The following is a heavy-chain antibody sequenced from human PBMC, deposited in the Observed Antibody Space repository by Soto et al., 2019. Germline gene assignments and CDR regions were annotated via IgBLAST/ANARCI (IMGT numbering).Heavy chain of an antibody. J-gene: IGHJ6*02. CDR1: GYTFTGYY. D-gene: IGHD2-2*01. Sequence: ASVKVSCKASGYTFTGYYMHWVRQAPGQGLEWMGWINPNSGGTNYAQKFQGWVTMTRDTSISTAYMELSRLRSDDTAVYYCARDLQDIVLVPETQYYYYGMDVWGQGTTVTVSS. CDR3: ARDLQDIVLVPETQYYYYGMDV. CDR2: INPNSGGT. V-gene: IGHV1-2*04.